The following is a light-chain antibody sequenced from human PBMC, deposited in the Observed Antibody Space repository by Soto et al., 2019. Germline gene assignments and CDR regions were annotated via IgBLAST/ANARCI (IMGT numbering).Light chain of an antibody. J-gene: IGKJ1*01. V-gene: IGKV3D-7*01. Sequence: IVRTQSPATLSLSQGERASLYXGGSHSVIGSYLSWYQPEPGXAPRVXXDCXSTRATGVPARFSGSGSATDFTPTISSRQPADSAVYYCQQDYNVVWTFGQGTKVDI. CDR2: CXS. CDR1: HSVIGSY. CDR3: QQDYNVVWT.